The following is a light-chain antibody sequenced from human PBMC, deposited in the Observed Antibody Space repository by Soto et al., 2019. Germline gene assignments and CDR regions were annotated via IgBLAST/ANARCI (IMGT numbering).Light chain of an antibody. Sequence: DIQTTLSPSSLSESVGDRVTITCQSSQSISSYLNWYQQKPGKAPKLLIYAASGLQSGVQSRFSGSGSGTDFTLTIRSMQNEDFATYYCQQSYSTPQTFGQGNKVDIK. V-gene: IGKV1-39*01. CDR1: QSISSY. J-gene: IGKJ1*01. CDR3: QQSYSTPQT. CDR2: AAS.